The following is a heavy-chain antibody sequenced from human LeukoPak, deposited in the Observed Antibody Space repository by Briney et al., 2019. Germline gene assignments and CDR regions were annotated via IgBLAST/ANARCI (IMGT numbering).Heavy chain of an antibody. Sequence: PGRSLRLSCAASGFTFSSYGMHWVRQAPGKGLEWVAFISHDVNNKYYADSVKGRFTISRDNSKSALYLQMDSLRAEDTAVYYCAKVPVSYYGGSYYFDYWGQGTLVTVSS. CDR1: GFTFSSYG. CDR2: ISHDVNNK. J-gene: IGHJ4*02. D-gene: IGHD4-17*01. V-gene: IGHV3-30*18. CDR3: AKVPVSYYGGSYYFDY.